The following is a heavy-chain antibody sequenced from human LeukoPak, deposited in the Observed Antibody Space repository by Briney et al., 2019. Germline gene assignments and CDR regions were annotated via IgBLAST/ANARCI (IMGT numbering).Heavy chain of an antibody. CDR2: ISWNSGSI. Sequence: GGSLRLSCAASGFTFDDYAMHWVRQAPGKGLEWVSGISWNSGSIGYADSVKGRFTISRDNAKNSLYLQMNSLRAEDTALYYCAKGGSAGIAVAGSPFDYWGQGTLVTVSS. J-gene: IGHJ4*02. CDR1: GFTFDDYA. CDR3: AKGGSAGIAVAGSPFDY. D-gene: IGHD6-19*01. V-gene: IGHV3-9*01.